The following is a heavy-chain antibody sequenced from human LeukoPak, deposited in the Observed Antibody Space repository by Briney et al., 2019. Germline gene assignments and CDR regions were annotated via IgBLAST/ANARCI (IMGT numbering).Heavy chain of an antibody. D-gene: IGHD3-16*02. V-gene: IGHV3-23*01. J-gene: IGHJ4*02. CDR2: ISGSGGST. CDR1: GFPFINYA. CDR3: VATFGGVIVNTYFDF. Sequence: GGSLILSCAASGFPFINYAMSWVRQAPGKGLEWVSAISGSGGSTYYADSVKGRFTISRDNSKSTLSLQMNSLRAEDTAVYYCVATFGGVIVNTYFDFWGQGILVTVSS.